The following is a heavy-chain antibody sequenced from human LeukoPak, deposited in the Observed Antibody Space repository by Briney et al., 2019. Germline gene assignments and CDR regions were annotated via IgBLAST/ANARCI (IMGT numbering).Heavy chain of an antibody. CDR2: MNPNSGNT. D-gene: IGHD2-2*01. V-gene: IGHV1-8*03. Sequence: GASVKVSCKASGYTFTSYDINWVRQATGQGLEWMGWMNPNSGNTGYAQKFQGRVTITRNTSISTAYMELSSLRSEDTAVYYCARGPGGYCSSTSCPNRDYYYYYMDVWGKGTTVTVSS. CDR3: ARGPGGYCSSTSCPNRDYYYYYMDV. J-gene: IGHJ6*03. CDR1: GYTFTSYD.